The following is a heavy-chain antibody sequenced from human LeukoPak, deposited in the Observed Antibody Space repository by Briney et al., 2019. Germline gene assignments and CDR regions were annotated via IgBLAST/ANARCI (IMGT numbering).Heavy chain of an antibody. D-gene: IGHD6-19*01. Sequence: SDTLSLTCTVSGGSISRYYWSWIRQPPGKGREWIRYIYYSGSTNYSPSLKSRVTISVDTSENQFSLKLSSVTATDTAVYFGARGTHIPVAGGYYLDYWGQGTLVTVSS. CDR2: IYYSGST. V-gene: IGHV4-59*07. CDR1: GGSISRYY. J-gene: IGHJ4*02. CDR3: ARGTHIPVAGGYYLDY.